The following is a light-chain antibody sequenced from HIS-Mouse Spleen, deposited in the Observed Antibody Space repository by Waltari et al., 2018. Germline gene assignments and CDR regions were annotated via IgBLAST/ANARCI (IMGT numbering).Light chain of an antibody. J-gene: IGLJ2*01. Sequence: SYELTQPPSVSVSPGQTARITCSGDALPKKFAYWYQPKPRQAPGLVLYEDSKRPSGIPERFSGSSSGTMATLTISGAQVEDEADYYCYSTDSSGNHRVFGGGTKLTVL. CDR3: YSTDSSGNHRV. V-gene: IGLV3-10*01. CDR2: EDS. CDR1: ALPKKF.